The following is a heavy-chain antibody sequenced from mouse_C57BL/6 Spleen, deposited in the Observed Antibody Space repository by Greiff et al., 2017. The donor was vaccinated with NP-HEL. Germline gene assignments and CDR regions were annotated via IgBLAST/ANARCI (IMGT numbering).Heavy chain of an antibody. CDR3: ARRYYGSSGYYYAMDY. Sequence: QVQLQQPGTELVKPGASVKLSCKASGYTFTSYWMHWVKQRPGQGLEWIGNINPSNGGTNYNEKFKSKATLTVDKSSSTAYMQLSSLTSEDSAVYYWARRYYGSSGYYYAMDYWGQGTSVTVSS. D-gene: IGHD1-1*01. CDR1: GYTFTSYW. CDR2: INPSNGGT. J-gene: IGHJ4*01. V-gene: IGHV1-53*01.